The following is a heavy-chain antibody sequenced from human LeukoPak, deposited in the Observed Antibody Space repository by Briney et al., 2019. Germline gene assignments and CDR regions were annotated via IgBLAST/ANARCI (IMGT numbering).Heavy chain of an antibody. D-gene: IGHD5-18*01. Sequence: PGGSLRLSCAASGFTLSSYAMSWVRQGPGKGLEWVSAISVSGNTYHADSVKGRFTISRDNSKNTLYLQMNSLRAEDTAVYYCAKVPGGDSYGFPYYYYYYYMDVWGKGTTVTISS. J-gene: IGHJ6*03. V-gene: IGHV3-23*01. CDR1: GFTLSSYA. CDR2: ISVSGNT. CDR3: AKVPGGDSYGFPYYYYYYYMDV.